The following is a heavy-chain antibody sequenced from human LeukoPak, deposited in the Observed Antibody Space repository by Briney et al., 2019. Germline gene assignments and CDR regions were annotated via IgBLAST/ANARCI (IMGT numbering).Heavy chain of an antibody. CDR1: GYTFTSYD. CDR2: MNPNSGNT. CDR3: ARVRVDPDGYENCDY. J-gene: IGHJ4*02. D-gene: IGHD5-12*01. V-gene: IGHV1-8*01. Sequence: ASVKVSCKASGYTFTSYDINWVRQATGQGLEWMGWMNPNSGNTGYAQKFQGRVTVARNTSISTAYMELSSLRSEDTAVYYCARVRVDPDGYENCDYWGQGTLVTVSS.